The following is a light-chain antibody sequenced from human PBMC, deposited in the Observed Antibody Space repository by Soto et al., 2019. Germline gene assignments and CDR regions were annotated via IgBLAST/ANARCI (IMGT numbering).Light chain of an antibody. CDR2: LAS. J-gene: IGKJ4*01. CDR1: QVNSKY. Sequence: IQLTQSPSSQSASVGDRVTITCRASQVNSKYLAWYQQKPGTAPKLLIYLASTLQGGVPSRFSGSGSGTDFSLTISSLQPEDVATYYCQYLNSFPLTFGGGTKVEIK. V-gene: IGKV1-9*01. CDR3: QYLNSFPLT.